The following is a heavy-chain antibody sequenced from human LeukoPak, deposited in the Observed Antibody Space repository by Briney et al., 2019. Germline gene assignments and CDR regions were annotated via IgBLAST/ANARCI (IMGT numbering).Heavy chain of an antibody. CDR3: ARLYDYGGNHDAFDI. D-gene: IGHD4-23*01. Sequence: PSETLSLTCAVYGGSFSGYYWTWIRQPPGKGLEWIGYIYYSGSTNYNPSLKSRVTISVDTSKNQFSLKLSSVTAADTAVYYCARLYDYGGNHDAFDIWGQGTMVTVSS. J-gene: IGHJ3*02. CDR2: IYYSGST. V-gene: IGHV4-59*08. CDR1: GGSFSGYY.